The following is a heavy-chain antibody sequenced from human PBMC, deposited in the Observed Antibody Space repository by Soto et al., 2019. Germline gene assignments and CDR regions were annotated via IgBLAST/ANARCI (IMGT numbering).Heavy chain of an antibody. CDR2: ISGSGGST. Sequence: GGFLRLSCAASGFTFSSYGRSWVRQAPGKGLEWVSAISGSGGSTYYADSVKGRFTISRDNSKNTLYLQMNSLRAEDTAVYYCAKEQYYYYYMDVWGKGTTVTVSS. CDR1: GFTFSSYG. J-gene: IGHJ6*03. CDR3: AKEQYYYYYMDV. V-gene: IGHV3-23*01.